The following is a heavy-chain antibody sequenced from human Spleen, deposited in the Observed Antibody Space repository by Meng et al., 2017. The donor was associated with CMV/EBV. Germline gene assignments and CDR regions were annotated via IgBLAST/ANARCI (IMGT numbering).Heavy chain of an antibody. CDR2: IYYSGNT. D-gene: IGHD1-14*01. V-gene: IGHV4-30-4*01. Sequence: QVQGQGSGPGLVKPSQTLSLTCTVSGGSMGSGDYFWNWIRQPPGKGLEWIGYIYYSGNTYYNPSLKSRVTISIDTSKNQFSLKLSSVTAADTAVYYCARAEYYNWFDPWGQGTLVTVSS. CDR1: GGSMGSGDYF. CDR3: ARAEYYNWFDP. J-gene: IGHJ5*02.